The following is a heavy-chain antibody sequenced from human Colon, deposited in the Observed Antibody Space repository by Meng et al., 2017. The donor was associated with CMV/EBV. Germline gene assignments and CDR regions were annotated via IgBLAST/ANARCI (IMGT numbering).Heavy chain of an antibody. V-gene: IGHV3-30*02. CDR2: IHYDGSDK. Sequence: GGSLRLSCAASGFTFRSYGMHWVRQAPGKGLEWVAFIHYDGSDKYYADSVKGRFTISRDNSNNTLYLQLSSLRAEDTAVYYCAKDALKYGEYYLDYWGQGTVVTVSS. J-gene: IGHJ4*02. CDR3: AKDALKYGEYYLDY. CDR1: GFTFRSYG. D-gene: IGHD2-8*01.